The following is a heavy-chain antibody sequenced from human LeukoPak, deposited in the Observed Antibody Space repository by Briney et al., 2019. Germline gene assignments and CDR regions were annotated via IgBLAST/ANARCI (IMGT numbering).Heavy chain of an antibody. V-gene: IGHV3-15*07. D-gene: IGHD6-6*01. CDR3: TTPIRYSSSDYYYYGMDV. CDR2: IKSKTDGGTT. J-gene: IGHJ6*02. Sequence: PGGSLRLSCAASGFTFSNAWMNWVRQAPGKGLEWVGRIKSKTDGGTTDYAAPVKGRFTISRDDSKNTLYLQMNSLKTEDTAVYYCTTPIRYSSSDYYYYGMDVWGQGTTVTVSS. CDR1: GFTFSNAW.